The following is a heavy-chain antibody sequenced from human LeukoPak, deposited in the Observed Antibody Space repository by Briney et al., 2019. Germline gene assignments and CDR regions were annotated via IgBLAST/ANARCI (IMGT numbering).Heavy chain of an antibody. CDR2: VKQDGTEK. CDR3: ARGPDYGGPL. V-gene: IGHV3-7*01. CDR1: GFTFRDYW. J-gene: IGHJ4*02. Sequence: AGGSLRLSCEASGFTFRDYWMTWVRQAPGKGLEWVANVKQDGTEKFYVDSVKGRFTISRDNGKNSLYLQMNSLRAEDTAVYYCARGPDYGGPLRGQGTLVTVSP. D-gene: IGHD4-23*01.